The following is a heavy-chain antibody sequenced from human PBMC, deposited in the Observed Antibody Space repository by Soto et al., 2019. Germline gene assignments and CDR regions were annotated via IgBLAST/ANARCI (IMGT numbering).Heavy chain of an antibody. CDR3: ARDEPGYYFDY. CDR2: IYYSGST. V-gene: IGHV4-59*01. CDR1: GGSISSYY. J-gene: IGHJ4*02. Sequence: SETLSLTCTVSGGSISSYYWSWIRQPPGKGLEWIGYIYYSGSTNYNPSLKSRVTISVDTSKNQFSLKLSSVTAADTAVYYCARDEPGYYFDYWGQGTLVTVSS.